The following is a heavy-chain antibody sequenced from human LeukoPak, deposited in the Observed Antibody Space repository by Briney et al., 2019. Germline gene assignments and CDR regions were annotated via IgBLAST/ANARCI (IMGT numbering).Heavy chain of an antibody. J-gene: IGHJ4*02. CDR1: GFTFSSYS. CDR3: ARASSSTEGDFDY. V-gene: IGHV3-21*01. Sequence: PGGSLRLPWAASGFTFSSYSMNWFGQAPGKGLEWVSSISSSSSYIYYADSVKGRFTISRDNAKNSLYLQMNSLRAEDTAVYYCARASSSTEGDFDYWGQGTLVTVSS. CDR2: ISSSSSYI.